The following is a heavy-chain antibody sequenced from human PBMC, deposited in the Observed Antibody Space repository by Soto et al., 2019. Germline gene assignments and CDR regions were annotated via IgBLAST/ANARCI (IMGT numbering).Heavy chain of an antibody. J-gene: IGHJ6*03. CDR1: GGSFSGYY. CDR2: IYHSGST. V-gene: IGHV4-34*01. CDR3: ARHVGHYDFWSGSAYMDV. Sequence: SETLSLTCAVYGGSFSGYYWSWIRQPPGKRLEWIGNIYHSGSTYYNPSLKSRVTISVDTSKNHFSLKLSSVTAADTAFYYCARHVGHYDFWSGSAYMDVWGKGTTVTVSS. D-gene: IGHD3-3*01.